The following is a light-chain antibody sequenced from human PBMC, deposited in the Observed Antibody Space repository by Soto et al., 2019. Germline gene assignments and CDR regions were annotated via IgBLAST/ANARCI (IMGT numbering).Light chain of an antibody. Sequence: QSALTQPASVSGSPGQSITISCTGTSSDVGGYNYVSWYQQHPGKAPKFIIYDVSNRPSGVSNRFSGSKSGNTASLTISGLQAEDEADYDCRSYTTSNTRQIVFGTGTKLTVL. J-gene: IGLJ1*01. CDR3: RSYTTSNTRQIV. CDR1: SSDVGGYNY. V-gene: IGLV2-14*01. CDR2: DVS.